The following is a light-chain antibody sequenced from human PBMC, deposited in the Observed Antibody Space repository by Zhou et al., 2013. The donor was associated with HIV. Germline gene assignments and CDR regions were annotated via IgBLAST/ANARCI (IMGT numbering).Light chain of an antibody. V-gene: IGKV3-20*01. J-gene: IGKJ4*01. CDR2: SVS. Sequence: EIVLTQSPATLSLSPGESATLSCRASQNLSGPLLAWYQQKVGQGPTLLMHSVSTRAIGTPDRFRGSGSGADFTLTISGLDPADAAVYFCHQYDTSFTFGGGTKIEIK. CDR1: QNLSGPL. CDR3: HQYDTSFT.